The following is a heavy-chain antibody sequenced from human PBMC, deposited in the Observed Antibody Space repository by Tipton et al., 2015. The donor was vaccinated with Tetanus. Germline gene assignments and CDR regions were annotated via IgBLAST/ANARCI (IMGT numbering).Heavy chain of an antibody. V-gene: IGHV3-23*01. D-gene: IGHD1-26*01. CDR2: ISGSGGRT. CDR3: AKDPLVGATDY. Sequence: GSLRLSCAASGFTFSSYAMSWVRQAPGKGLESVSAISGSGGRTYYADSVEGRFTISRDNSKNTLYLQMNSLRAEDTAVYYCAKDPLVGATDYWGQGTLVTVSS. J-gene: IGHJ4*02. CDR1: GFTFSSYA.